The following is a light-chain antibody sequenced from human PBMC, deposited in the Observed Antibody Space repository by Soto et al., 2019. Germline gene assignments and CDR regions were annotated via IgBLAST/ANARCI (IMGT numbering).Light chain of an antibody. CDR3: QQYGSSIT. CDR1: QSVYSSY. CDR2: GAS. V-gene: IGKV3-20*01. Sequence: IQLTQSPSSLSASVGDSVTITCWASQSVYSSYLAWYQQKPGQAPRLLIYGASSRATGIPDRFSGSGSGTDFTLTISRLEPEDFAVYYCQQYGSSITFGQGTRLEIK. J-gene: IGKJ5*01.